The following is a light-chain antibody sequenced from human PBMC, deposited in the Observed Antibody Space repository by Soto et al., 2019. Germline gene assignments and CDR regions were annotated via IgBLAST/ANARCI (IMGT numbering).Light chain of an antibody. CDR2: GAS. CDR3: QQYDSSMYI. Sequence: EIVLTQSPGTLSLSPGERATLSCRASQSVSSSYLAWYQQKPGQAPRLLIYGASIRATGIPDRFSGSGSGTEFTLTISRLEPEDVGVYYCQQYDSSMYIFGPGTKLEIK. CDR1: QSVSSSY. J-gene: IGKJ2*01. V-gene: IGKV3-20*01.